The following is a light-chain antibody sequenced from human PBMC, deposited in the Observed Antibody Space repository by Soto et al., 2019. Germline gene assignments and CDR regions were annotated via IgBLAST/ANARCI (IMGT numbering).Light chain of an antibody. V-gene: IGLV2-8*01. J-gene: IGLJ3*02. CDR3: SSYAGSNNLV. Sequence: QSALTQPPSASGSPGQSVTISCTGTSSDVGGYNYVSWYQQHPGKAPKLMLYEVSKRPPGVPDRFSGSKSGNTASLTVSGLQAEDEADYYCSSYAGSNNLVFGGGTKLTVL. CDR1: SSDVGGYNY. CDR2: EVS.